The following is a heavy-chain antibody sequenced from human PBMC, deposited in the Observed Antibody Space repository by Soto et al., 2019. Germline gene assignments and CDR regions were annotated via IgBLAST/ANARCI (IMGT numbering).Heavy chain of an antibody. J-gene: IGHJ3*02. CDR3: ARDGEQQLVGKNAFDI. D-gene: IGHD6-13*01. CDR1: GFTFSSYG. V-gene: IGHV3-33*01. CDR2: IWYDGSNK. Sequence: GGSLRLSCAASGFTFSSYGMHWVRQAPGKGLEWVAVIWYDGSNKYYADSVKGRFTISRDNSKNTLYLQMNSLRAEDTAVYYCARDGEQQLVGKNAFDIWGQGTMVTVSS.